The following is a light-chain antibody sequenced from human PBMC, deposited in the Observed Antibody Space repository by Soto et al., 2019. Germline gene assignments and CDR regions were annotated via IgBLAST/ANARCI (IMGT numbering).Light chain of an antibody. J-gene: IGKJ5*01. CDR1: QSVDSY. CDR3: QQRDSWPIT. CDR2: GAS. V-gene: IGKV3-11*01. Sequence: NVLTQSPASLSLSPGERATLSCRASQSVDSYLVWYQQKPGQAPRLLIFGASNRATGIPARFSGSGSGTDFTLTINSLEPDDFAVYYCQQRDSWPITFGQGTRLEI.